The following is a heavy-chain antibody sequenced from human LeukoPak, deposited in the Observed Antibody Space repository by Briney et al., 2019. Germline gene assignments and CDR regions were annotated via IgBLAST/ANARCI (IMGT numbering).Heavy chain of an antibody. CDR2: ISYDGSNK. V-gene: IGHV3-30*18. D-gene: IGHD3-10*01. CDR1: GFTYSSYG. CDR3: AKSMGYYGSGSWGP. J-gene: IGHJ5*02. Sequence: PGRSLRLSWAASGFTYSSYGMHWVRQAPGKGLEWVAVISYDGSNKYYADSVKGRFTISRDNSKNTLYLQMNSLRAEDTAVYYCAKSMGYYGSGSWGPWGQGTLVTVSS.